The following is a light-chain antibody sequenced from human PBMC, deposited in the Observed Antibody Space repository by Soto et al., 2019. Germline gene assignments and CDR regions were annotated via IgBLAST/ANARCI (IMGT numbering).Light chain of an antibody. CDR1: SSNIGSNT. V-gene: IGLV1-44*01. Sequence: QAVVTQPPSASGTPGQRVTISCSGSSSNIGSNTVNWYQQLPGTAPKLLIYSNNQRPSGVPDRFSASKSGTSASLAISGLQSEDEADYYCAAWDDSLNGLFGGGTKLTVL. J-gene: IGLJ2*01. CDR3: AAWDDSLNGL. CDR2: SNN.